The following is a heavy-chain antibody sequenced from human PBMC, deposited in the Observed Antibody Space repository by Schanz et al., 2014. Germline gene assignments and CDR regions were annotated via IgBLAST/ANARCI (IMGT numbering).Heavy chain of an antibody. CDR2: ISDSGDTA. Sequence: EVQLVESGGGLVKPGGFLRLSCAASGFTFTNYAMSWVRQAPGKGLEWVSLISDSGDTAYYADSVKGRFTISRDNFKGALYLQMSSLRAEDTAVYYCAKSLESCPGGRCSRGYFDYWGQGTLVTVSS. J-gene: IGHJ4*02. CDR3: AKSLESCPGGRCSRGYFDY. V-gene: IGHV3-23*04. CDR1: GFTFTNYA. D-gene: IGHD2-8*02.